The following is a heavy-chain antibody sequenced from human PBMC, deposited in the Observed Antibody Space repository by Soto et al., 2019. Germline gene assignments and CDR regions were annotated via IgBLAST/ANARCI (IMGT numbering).Heavy chain of an antibody. V-gene: IGHV3-48*03. CDR1: GFTFSSYE. Sequence: GRSLRLSCAASGFTFSSYEMNWVRQAPGKGLEWVSYISSSGSTIYYADSVKGRFTISRDNAKNSLYLQMNSLRAEDTAVYYCARDRAWYGSGSYYNYYYGMDVWGQGTTVTVSS. J-gene: IGHJ6*02. CDR2: ISSSGSTI. CDR3: ARDRAWYGSGSYYNYYYGMDV. D-gene: IGHD3-10*01.